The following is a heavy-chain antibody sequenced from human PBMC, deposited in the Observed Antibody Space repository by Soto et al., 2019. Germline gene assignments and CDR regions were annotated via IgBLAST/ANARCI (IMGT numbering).Heavy chain of an antibody. D-gene: IGHD6-19*01. CDR2: IYYSGST. CDR3: ARLAPYSSGWYYFDY. CDR1: GGSISSYY. V-gene: IGHV4-59*08. J-gene: IGHJ4*02. Sequence: SETLSLTCTVSGGSISSYYWSWIRQPPGKGLEWIGYIYYSGSTNYNPSLKSRVTISVDTSKTQFSLKLSSVTAADTAVYYCARLAPYSSGWYYFDYWGQGTLVTVSS.